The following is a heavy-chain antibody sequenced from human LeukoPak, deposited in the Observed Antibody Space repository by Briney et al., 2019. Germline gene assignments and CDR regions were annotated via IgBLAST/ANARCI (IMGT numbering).Heavy chain of an antibody. V-gene: IGHV4-31*03. CDR2: IYYSGST. D-gene: IGHD3-9*01. CDR3: AVSVLRYFDWLNFDY. J-gene: IGHJ4*02. Sequence: SETLSLTCTVSGGSISSGGYYWSWIRQHPGKGLEWIGYIYYSGSTYYNPSLKSRVTISVDTSKNQFSLKLSSVTAADTAVYYCAVSVLRYFDWLNFDYWGQGTLVTVSS. CDR1: GGSISSGGYY.